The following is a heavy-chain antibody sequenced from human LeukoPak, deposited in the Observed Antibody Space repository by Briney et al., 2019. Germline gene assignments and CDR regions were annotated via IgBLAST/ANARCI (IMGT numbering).Heavy chain of an antibody. CDR1: GFTFSSYG. Sequence: GGSLRLSCAASGFTFSSYGMHWVRQAPGKGLEWVAFIRYDGGNKNYADSVKGRFTISRDNPKNTLYLQMNSLRAEDTAVYYYAKEIWPTVTISGRTYFDYWGQGTLVTVSS. D-gene: IGHD4-17*01. J-gene: IGHJ4*02. CDR3: AKEIWPTVTISGRTYFDY. CDR2: IRYDGGNK. V-gene: IGHV3-30*02.